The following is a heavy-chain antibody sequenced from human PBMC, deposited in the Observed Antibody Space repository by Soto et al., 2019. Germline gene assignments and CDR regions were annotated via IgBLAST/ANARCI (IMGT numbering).Heavy chain of an antibody. CDR2: ISGPGGST. Sequence: WGSLRLSCSAFGFTFIDFVMDWVRQAPGKGLEWVSAISGPGGSTYYSESVKGRFTISRDNSEKTVYLQMNNVRAEDTALYHCAKSARGDGYKNAFDVWGLGTMVTVSS. D-gene: IGHD5-12*01. J-gene: IGHJ3*01. CDR1: GFTFIDFV. CDR3: AKSARGDGYKNAFDV. V-gene: IGHV3-23*01.